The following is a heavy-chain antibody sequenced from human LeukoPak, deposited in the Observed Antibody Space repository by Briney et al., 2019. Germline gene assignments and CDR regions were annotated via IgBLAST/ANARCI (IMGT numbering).Heavy chain of an antibody. D-gene: IGHD3-10*01. CDR3: AKHVSGSLFYFDY. V-gene: IGHV3-23*01. CDR1: GFTFSSYA. J-gene: IGHJ4*02. Sequence: LGGSLRLSCAASGFTFSSYAMSWVRQAPGKGPEWVSGISGTGYNTYYADSVKGRFTISRDNSKNTLYLQMNSLGAEDTAVYYCAKHVSGSLFYFDYWGQRTLVTVSS. CDR2: ISGTGYNT.